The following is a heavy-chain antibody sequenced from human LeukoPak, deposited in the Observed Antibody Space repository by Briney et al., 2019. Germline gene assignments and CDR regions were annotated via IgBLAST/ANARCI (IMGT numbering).Heavy chain of an antibody. V-gene: IGHV3-21*01. CDR2: ISSSSSYI. D-gene: IGHD3-22*01. J-gene: IGHJ5*02. CDR1: GFTFSSYS. CDR3: ARDSRSYYDSSGYSNWFDP. Sequence: PGGSLRLSCAASGFTFSSYSMNGVRQAPGKGLEWVSSISSSSSYIYYADSVKGRFTISRDNAKNSLYLQMNSLRAEDTAVYYCARDSRSYYDSSGYSNWFDPWGQGTLVTVSS.